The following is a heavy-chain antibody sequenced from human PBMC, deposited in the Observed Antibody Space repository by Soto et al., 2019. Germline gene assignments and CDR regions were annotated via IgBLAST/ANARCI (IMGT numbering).Heavy chain of an antibody. D-gene: IGHD2-15*01. CDR2: IYPGDSDT. Sequence: GESLKISCKGSGYSFTSYWIGWVRQMPGKGLEWMGIIYPGDSDTRYSPSFQGQVTISADKSISTAYLQWSSLKASDTAMYYCARHKGVVVAATFDHHYYYGMDVWGQGTTVTASS. CDR1: GYSFTSYW. J-gene: IGHJ6*02. V-gene: IGHV5-51*01. CDR3: ARHKGVVVAATFDHHYYYGMDV.